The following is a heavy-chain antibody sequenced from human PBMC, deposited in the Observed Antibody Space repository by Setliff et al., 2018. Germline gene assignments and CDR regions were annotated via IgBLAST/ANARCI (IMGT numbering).Heavy chain of an antibody. V-gene: IGHV3-48*03. Sequence: GGSLRLSCAASGFTFSNYEMNWVRQAPGKGLEWVSYISYSGSTMANADSVKGGFTISRDNEKNSLYLQMNSLGAEDTAVYYCARDNGRLPTEKSPYYFYYMDVWGEGTTVTVSS. CDR3: ARDNGRLPTEKSPYYFYYMDV. D-gene: IGHD4-4*01. CDR1: GFTFSNYE. CDR2: ISYSGSTM. J-gene: IGHJ6*03.